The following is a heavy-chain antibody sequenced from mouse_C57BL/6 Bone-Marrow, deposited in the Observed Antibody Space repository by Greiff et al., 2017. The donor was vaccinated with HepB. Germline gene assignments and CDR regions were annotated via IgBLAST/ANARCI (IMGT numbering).Heavy chain of an antibody. V-gene: IGHV1-26*01. CDR1: GYTFTDYY. D-gene: IGHD2-3*01. J-gene: IGHJ3*01. Sequence: EVQLQQSGPELVKPGASVKISCKASGYTFTDYYMNWVKQSHGKSLEWIGDINPNNGGTSYNQKFKGKATLTVDKSSSTAYMELRSLTSEDSAVYYCARGGDDGYFFFAYWGQGTLVTVSA. CDR3: ARGGDDGYFFFAY. CDR2: INPNNGGT.